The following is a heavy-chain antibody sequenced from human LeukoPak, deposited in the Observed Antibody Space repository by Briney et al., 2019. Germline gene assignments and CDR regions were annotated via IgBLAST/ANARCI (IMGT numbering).Heavy chain of an antibody. CDR3: AKSHYGDYEDWYFDL. CDR2: IGGSGATT. V-gene: IGHV3-23*01. J-gene: IGHJ2*01. Sequence: GESLTLSCTGSGFLFSSYGMIWVRQAPGKGLDWLAAIGGSGATTFYADSVKGRFTISRDNSKNTLNLQMSSLRAEDTALYYCAKSHYGDYEDWYFDLWGRGTLLTVSS. CDR1: GFLFSSYG. D-gene: IGHD4-17*01.